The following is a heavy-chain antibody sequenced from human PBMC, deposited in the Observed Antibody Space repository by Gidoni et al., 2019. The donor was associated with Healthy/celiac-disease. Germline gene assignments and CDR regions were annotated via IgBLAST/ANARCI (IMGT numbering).Heavy chain of an antibody. D-gene: IGHD4-17*01. CDR1: GYSFTSYW. Sequence: EVQLVQSGAEVKKPGESLKISCKGSGYSFTSYWIGWVRQMPGKGLEWMGIIYPGDSDTRYSPSFQGQVTISADKSISTAYLQWSSLKASDTAMYYCARQGGYTVTTGYYYGMDVWGQGTTVTVSS. CDR2: IYPGDSDT. V-gene: IGHV5-51*01. J-gene: IGHJ6*02. CDR3: ARQGGYTVTTGYYYGMDV.